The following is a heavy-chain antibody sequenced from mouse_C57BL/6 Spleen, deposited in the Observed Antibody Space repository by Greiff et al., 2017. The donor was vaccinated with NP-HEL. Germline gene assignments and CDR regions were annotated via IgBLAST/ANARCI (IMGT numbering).Heavy chain of an antibody. V-gene: IGHV1-50*01. Sequence: QVQLQQPGAELVKPGASVKLSCKASGYTFTSYWMQWVKQRPGQGLEWIGEIDPSDSYTNYNQKFKGKATWTVDTFSSTAYRQLSSLTSEDSAVDDCARWSTYYFDDWGQGTTLTGSS. D-gene: IGHD4-1*02. J-gene: IGHJ2*01. CDR1: GYTFTSYW. CDR3: ARWSTYYFDD. CDR2: IDPSDSYT.